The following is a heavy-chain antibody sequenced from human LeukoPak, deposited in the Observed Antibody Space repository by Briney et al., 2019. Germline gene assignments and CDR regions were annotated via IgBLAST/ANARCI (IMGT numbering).Heavy chain of an antibody. CDR1: GDSVSSNSAA. J-gene: IGHJ4*02. CDR3: ARDGSVVAARTAPFDY. D-gene: IGHD6-6*01. V-gene: IGHV6-1*01. Sequence: SQTLSLTCANSGDSVSSNSAAWNWIRQSPSRGLEWLGRTYYRSKWYNDYAVSVKSRITINPDTSKNQFSLQLNSVTPEDTAVYYCARDGSVVAARTAPFDYWGQGTLVTVSS. CDR2: TYYRSKWYN.